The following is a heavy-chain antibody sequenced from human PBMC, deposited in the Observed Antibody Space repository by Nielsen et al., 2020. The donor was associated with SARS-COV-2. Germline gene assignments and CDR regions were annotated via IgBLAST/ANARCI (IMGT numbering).Heavy chain of an antibody. Sequence: ASVKVSCKASGYTFTSYGISWVRQAPGQGLEWMGWISAYNGNTNYAQKLQGRVTMTTDTSTSTAYMELRSLRSDDTAVYYCARDGPGPGVYYGMDVWGQGTTVTVSS. D-gene: IGHD3-10*01. CDR3: ARDGPGPGVYYGMDV. V-gene: IGHV1-18*01. J-gene: IGHJ6*02. CDR2: ISAYNGNT. CDR1: GYTFTSYG.